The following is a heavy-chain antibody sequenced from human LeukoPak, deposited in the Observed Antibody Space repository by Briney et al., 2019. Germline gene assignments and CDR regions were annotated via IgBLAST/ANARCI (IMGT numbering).Heavy chain of an antibody. D-gene: IGHD6-13*01. CDR2: ISSSSFKI. Sequence: GGSLRLSCAASEFTFVRYAMNWVRQAPGKGLEWVSYISSSSFKIGYADSVKGRFTISRDNSKNSLYLQMDSLRVEGTAVYYCVRDPSYGSSWYYYMDVWGKGTRSPSP. J-gene: IGHJ6*03. V-gene: IGHV3-48*04. CDR1: EFTFVRYA. CDR3: VRDPSYGSSWYYYMDV.